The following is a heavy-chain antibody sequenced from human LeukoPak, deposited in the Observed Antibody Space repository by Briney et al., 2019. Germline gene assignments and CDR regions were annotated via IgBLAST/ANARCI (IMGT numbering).Heavy chain of an antibody. CDR2: IYPGDSDT. CDR3: ARPVYGSGSYYKADFDY. Sequence: GESLKISCKGSGYSFTSYWIGWVRQMPGKGLGWMGIIYPGDSDTRYSPSFQGQVTISADKSISTAYLQWSSLKASDTAMYYCARPVYGSGSYYKADFDYWGQGTLVTVSS. V-gene: IGHV5-51*01. J-gene: IGHJ4*02. D-gene: IGHD3-10*01. CDR1: GYSFTSYW.